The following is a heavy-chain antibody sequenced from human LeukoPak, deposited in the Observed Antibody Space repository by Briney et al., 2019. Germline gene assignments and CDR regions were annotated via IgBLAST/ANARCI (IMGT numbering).Heavy chain of an antibody. CDR2: IIPIFGTA. V-gene: IGHV1-69*13. CDR3: ARDSVSSGYAIDY. Sequence: ASVKVSCKASGGTFSSYAISWGRQAPGQGLEWMGGIIPIFGTANYAQKFQGRVTITADESTSTAYMELSSLRSEDTAVYYCARDSVSSGYAIDYWGQGTLVTVSS. D-gene: IGHD3-22*01. CDR1: GGTFSSYA. J-gene: IGHJ4*02.